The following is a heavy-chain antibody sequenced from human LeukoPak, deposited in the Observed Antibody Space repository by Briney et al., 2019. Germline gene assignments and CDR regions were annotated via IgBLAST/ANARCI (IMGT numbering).Heavy chain of an antibody. CDR3: ARDPSGYDYYYGMDV. D-gene: IGHD5-12*01. V-gene: IGHV4-38-2*02. Sequence: SETLSLTCAVSGYSISSGYYWGWSRPPPGKGLEWIGSIYHSGSTYYNPSLKSRVTISVDTSKNQFSLKLSSVTAADTAVYYCARDPSGYDYYYGMDVWGKGTTVTVSS. CDR1: GYSISSGYY. CDR2: IYHSGST. J-gene: IGHJ6*04.